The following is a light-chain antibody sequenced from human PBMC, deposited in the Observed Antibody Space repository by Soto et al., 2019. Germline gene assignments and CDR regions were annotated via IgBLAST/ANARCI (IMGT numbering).Light chain of an antibody. CDR1: SSDVGAYNY. CDR3: SSYSSTSTLL. CDR2: DVS. Sequence: QSALTQPASVSGSPGQSITISCTGSSSDVGAYNYVSWYQQHPAKVPKLMIYDVSNRPSGISNRFSGSKSGNTASLTISGLQAEDEADYYCSSYSSTSTLLFGGGTQLTVL. V-gene: IGLV2-14*03. J-gene: IGLJ3*02.